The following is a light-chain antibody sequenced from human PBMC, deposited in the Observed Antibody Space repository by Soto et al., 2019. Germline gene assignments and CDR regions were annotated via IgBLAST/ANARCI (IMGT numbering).Light chain of an antibody. CDR2: DAS. CDR1: QSVSNNY. J-gene: IGKJ4*01. Sequence: EDVLMQSPGTLSLSPGERATLSCRASQSVSNNYLGWFQQKPGQTPRLLIFDASNRATGIPDRFSGSGSGTDFTLTISRLEPEDFAMYYCQQYANSPLTFGGGTRVEI. V-gene: IGKV3-20*01. CDR3: QQYANSPLT.